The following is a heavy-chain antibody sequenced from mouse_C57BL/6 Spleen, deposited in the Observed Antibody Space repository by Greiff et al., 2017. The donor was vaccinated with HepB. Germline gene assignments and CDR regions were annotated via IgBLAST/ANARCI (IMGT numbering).Heavy chain of an antibody. CDR2: IYPSDSET. J-gene: IGHJ2*01. D-gene: IGHD2-5*01. V-gene: IGHV1-61*01. CDR1: GYTFTSYR. Sequence: QVQLQQPGAELVRPGSSVKLSCKASGYTFTSYRMDWVKQRPGQGLEWIGNIYPSDSETHYNQKFKDKATLTVDKSSSTAYMQLSSLTSEDSAVYYCASYYSNPFDYWGQGTTLTVSS. CDR3: ASYYSNPFDY.